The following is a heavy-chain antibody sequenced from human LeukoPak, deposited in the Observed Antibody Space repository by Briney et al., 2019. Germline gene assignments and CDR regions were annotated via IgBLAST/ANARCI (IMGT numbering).Heavy chain of an antibody. CDR1: GGSISSYY. D-gene: IGHD3-3*01. CDR3: ARGPGSGYYNFDY. Sequence: PSETLSLTCTVSGGSISSYYWSWIRQPPGRGLEWIGYIYYSGSTNYNPSLKSRVTISVDTSKNQFSLKLSSVTAADTAVYYCARGPGSGYYNFDYWGQGTLVTVSS. J-gene: IGHJ4*02. V-gene: IGHV4-59*01. CDR2: IYYSGST.